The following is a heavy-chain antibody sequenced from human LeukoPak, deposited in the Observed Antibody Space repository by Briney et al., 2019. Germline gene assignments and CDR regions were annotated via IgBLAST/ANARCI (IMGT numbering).Heavy chain of an antibody. D-gene: IGHD5-12*01. CDR1: GYTFTSYY. V-gene: IGHV1-46*01. CDR3: AHSGYDWNYFDY. J-gene: IGHJ4*02. Sequence: ASVTVSCKASGYTFTSYYMHWVRQAPGQGLEWMGIINPSGGSTSYAQKFQGRVTMTRDTSTSTVYMELSSVRSEDTAVYYCAHSGYDWNYFDYWGQGTLVTVSS. CDR2: INPSGGST.